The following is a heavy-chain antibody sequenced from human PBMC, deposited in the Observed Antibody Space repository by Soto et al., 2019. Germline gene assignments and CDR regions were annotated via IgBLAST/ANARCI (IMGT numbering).Heavy chain of an antibody. V-gene: IGHV3-13*01. D-gene: IGHD3-9*01. CDR3: ARVCHFDVCRDAFDI. CDR1: GFTFSTYA. CDR2: IGTAGDT. J-gene: IGHJ3*02. Sequence: EVQLVESGGGLVQPGGSLRLSCAASGFTFSTYAMHWVRQGTGRGLEWVSAIGTAGDTYYPGSVKGRFTISRENAKNSLYLQMNSLRAGDTAVYYCARVCHFDVCRDAFDIWGQGTMVTVSS.